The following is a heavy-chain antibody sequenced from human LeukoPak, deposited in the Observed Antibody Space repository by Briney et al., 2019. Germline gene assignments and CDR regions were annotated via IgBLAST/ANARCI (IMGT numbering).Heavy chain of an antibody. J-gene: IGHJ5*02. Sequence: PGGSLRLSCAASGVTFSDYNMNWVRQAPGKGLERVSYISSSGSSIYYADSVKGRFTISRDNAKNSLYLQMNSLRAEDTAVYYCARDRGYCSSTSCYKYWFDPWGQGTLVTVSS. CDR3: ARDRGYCSSTSCYKYWFDP. CDR1: GVTFSDYN. CDR2: ISSSGSSI. V-gene: IGHV3-48*04. D-gene: IGHD2-2*02.